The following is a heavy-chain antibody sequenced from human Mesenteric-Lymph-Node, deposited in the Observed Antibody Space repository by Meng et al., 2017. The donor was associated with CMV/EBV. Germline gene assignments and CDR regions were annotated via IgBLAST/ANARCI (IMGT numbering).Heavy chain of an antibody. CDR1: RFTFSSYS. Sequence: GGSLRLSCAASRFTFSSYSSYTMNWVRQAPGRGLEWVSSISRSSTYIYYADSVKGRFTVSRDNAKNALYLQMNSLRAEDTAVYYCAILATAASDDYWGQGTLVTVSS. CDR2: ISRSSTYI. CDR3: AILATAASDDY. J-gene: IGHJ4*02. D-gene: IGHD6-13*01. V-gene: IGHV3-21*06.